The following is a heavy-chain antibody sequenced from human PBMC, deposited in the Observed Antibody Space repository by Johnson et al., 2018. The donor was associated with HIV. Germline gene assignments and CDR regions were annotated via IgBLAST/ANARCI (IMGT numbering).Heavy chain of an antibody. V-gene: IGHV3-30*04. CDR3: ARSVDYGDSLCAFDI. Sequence: QVQVVESGGGVVQPGRSLRLSCAASGFTFSSYAMHWVRQAPGKGLEWVAVIAYDGSNKYYTDSVKGRFTISRDNSKNSLYLQMNSLTAEDTAVYYCARSVDYGDSLCAFDIWGQGTMVTVSS. D-gene: IGHD4-17*01. CDR2: IAYDGSNK. CDR1: GFTFSSYA. J-gene: IGHJ3*02.